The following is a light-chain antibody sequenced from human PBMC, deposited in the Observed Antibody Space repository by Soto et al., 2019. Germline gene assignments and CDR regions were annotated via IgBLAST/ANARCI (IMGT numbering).Light chain of an antibody. Sequence: EIVFTQSPGTLSLSPGDRATLSCRASQSVRSTYLAWYQHKPGQAPRLLIYGASNRATDIPDRFSGSGSGTEFTLTITRVEPEDFAVYYCQQYGSLGTFGQGTKVDIK. CDR3: QQYGSLGT. J-gene: IGKJ1*01. CDR1: QSVRSTY. V-gene: IGKV3-20*01. CDR2: GAS.